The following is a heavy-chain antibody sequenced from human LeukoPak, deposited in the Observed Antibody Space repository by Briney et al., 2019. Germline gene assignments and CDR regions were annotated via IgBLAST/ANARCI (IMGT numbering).Heavy chain of an antibody. D-gene: IGHD3-10*01. Sequence: GGSLRLSCAASGLTFSSYGMHWVRQAPGKGLEWVALIWYDGSNKYYADSVKGRFTISRDNSKNTLSLQMNSLRAEDTAVYYCARDYGSGIDCWGQGTLVTVSS. CDR3: ARDYGSGIDC. CDR1: GLTFSSYG. CDR2: IWYDGSNK. J-gene: IGHJ4*02. V-gene: IGHV3-33*01.